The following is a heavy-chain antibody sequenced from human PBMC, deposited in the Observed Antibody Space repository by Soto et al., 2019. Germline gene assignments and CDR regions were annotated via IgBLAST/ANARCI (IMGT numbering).Heavy chain of an antibody. J-gene: IGHJ4*02. Sequence: LRLSCVASGFTFSSYSMSWVRQAPGKGLEWVSGFRSSGDDGTTYYADSVKGRFTISRDNSKNTLFLQMNSLRAEDTAIYYCAKKVNSGPGSQYFDYWGQGALVTVSS. V-gene: IGHV3-23*01. CDR2: FRSSGDDGTT. D-gene: IGHD3-10*01. CDR3: AKKVNSGPGSQYFDY. CDR1: GFTFSSYS.